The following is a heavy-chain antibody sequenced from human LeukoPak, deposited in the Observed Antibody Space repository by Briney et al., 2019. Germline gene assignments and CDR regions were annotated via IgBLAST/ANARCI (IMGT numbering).Heavy chain of an antibody. CDR2: IKTKPEGGTT. CDR3: TSSGSRWDYFDY. CDR1: GFTFSKAW. Sequence: GGSLRLSCAASGFTFSKAWMIWVRQAPGKGLEWVARIKTKPEGGTTDYAAPVKGRFTISRDDPKNTLFLQMNSLKTEDTAVYYCTSSGSRWDYFDYWGQGTLATVSS. V-gene: IGHV3-15*05. D-gene: IGHD4-23*01. J-gene: IGHJ4*02.